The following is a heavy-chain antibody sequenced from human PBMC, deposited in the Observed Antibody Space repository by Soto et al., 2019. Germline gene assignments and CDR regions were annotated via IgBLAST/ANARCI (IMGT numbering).Heavy chain of an antibody. Sequence: QVQLVESGGGVVQPGRSLRLSCAASGFTFSNYVMHWVRQAPGKGLEWVAVIWYDGTNKYYADSVKGRFTISRDNSKNTLFLQMNSLRAEDTAVYYCARFYSGSYYYFDYWGQGTLVTVSS. CDR1: GFTFSNYV. CDR3: ARFYSGSYYYFDY. CDR2: IWYDGTNK. V-gene: IGHV3-33*01. D-gene: IGHD1-26*01. J-gene: IGHJ4*02.